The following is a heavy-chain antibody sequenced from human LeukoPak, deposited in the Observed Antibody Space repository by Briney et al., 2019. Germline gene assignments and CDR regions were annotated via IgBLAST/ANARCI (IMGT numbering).Heavy chain of an antibody. Sequence: SETLSLTCSISGDSISTYYWSWIRQTPGKGLEWIGYIYYSGDTNYNPSLKSRVTISVDTSKNQFSLKLSSVTAADTAVYYCAREKEWLGEFLMDVWGQGTTVTVSS. CDR1: GDSISTYY. J-gene: IGHJ6*02. D-gene: IGHD3-10*01. V-gene: IGHV4-59*01. CDR3: AREKEWLGEFLMDV. CDR2: IYYSGDT.